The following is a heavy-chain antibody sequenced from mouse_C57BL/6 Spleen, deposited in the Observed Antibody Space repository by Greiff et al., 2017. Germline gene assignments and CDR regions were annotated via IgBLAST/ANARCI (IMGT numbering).Heavy chain of an antibody. CDR2: ISSGSGTI. V-gene: IGHV5-17*01. CDR1: GFTFSDYG. J-gene: IGHJ1*03. CDR3: ERPPDYDGSSYWYFEV. Sequence: EVNLVESGGGLVKPGGSLKLSCAASGFTFSDYGMHWVRQAPEKGLGWVAYISSGSGTIYYADTVKGRFTISRDNAKNTLFLQMTRLRSEDTAMYYCERPPDYDGSSYWYFEVWGTGTTVTVSS. D-gene: IGHD1-1*01.